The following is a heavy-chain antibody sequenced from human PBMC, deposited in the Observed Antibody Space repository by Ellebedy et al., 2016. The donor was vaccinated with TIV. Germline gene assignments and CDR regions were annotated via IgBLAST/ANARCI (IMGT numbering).Heavy chain of an antibody. J-gene: IGHJ4*02. V-gene: IGHV4-34*01. D-gene: IGHD3-16*01. CDR3: ARQKRSDRVTLMSFDT. Sequence: MPSETLSLTCAVYGGSFSGYYWSWIRQPPGKGLEWIGEINHSGSTNYNPSLKSRVTISGNTSRNQFSLKVTSVTAANTAVYYWARQKRSDRVTLMSFDTWGRGTLVTVSS. CDR1: GGSFSGYY. CDR2: INHSGST.